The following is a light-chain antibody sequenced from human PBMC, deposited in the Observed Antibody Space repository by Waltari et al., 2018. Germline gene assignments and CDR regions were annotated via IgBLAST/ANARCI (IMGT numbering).Light chain of an antibody. V-gene: IGKV4-1*01. Sequence: DIVMTQSPDTLAVSLGERATINCKSSQSVLYSSNNNNYLAWYQQKPGQPPKLLIYWASTRESGVPDRFSGSGSGTDFTLTISSLQAEDVSVYYSQQYYSTPLTFGGGTKVEIK. J-gene: IGKJ4*01. CDR1: QSVLYSSNNNNY. CDR2: WAS. CDR3: QQYYSTPLT.